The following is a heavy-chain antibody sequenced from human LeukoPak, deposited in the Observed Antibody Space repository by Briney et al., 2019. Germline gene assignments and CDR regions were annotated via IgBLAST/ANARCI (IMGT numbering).Heavy chain of an antibody. Sequence: KAGGSLRLSCAASGFTFSNAWMSWVRQAPGKGLEWVGRIKSKTDGGTTDYAAPVKGRFTISRDDSKNTLYLQMNSLKTEDTAVYYCTTAPVPEYDFWSGSDYWGQGTLVTVSS. V-gene: IGHV3-15*01. CDR2: IKSKTDGGTT. CDR3: TTAPVPEYDFWSGSDY. CDR1: GFTFSNAW. D-gene: IGHD3-3*01. J-gene: IGHJ4*02.